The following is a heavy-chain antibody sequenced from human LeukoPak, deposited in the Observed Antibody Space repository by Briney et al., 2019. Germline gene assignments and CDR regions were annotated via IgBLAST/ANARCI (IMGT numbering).Heavy chain of an antibody. Sequence: ASVKVSCKASGYTFTSYGISWVRQAPGQGLEWMGWISAYNGNTNYAQKLQGRVTMTTDTSTSTAYMELRSLRSDDTAVYYCARALYSYGLYYYYYYYMDVWGKGTTVTVSS. D-gene: IGHD5-18*01. V-gene: IGHV1-18*01. CDR2: ISAYNGNT. J-gene: IGHJ6*03. CDR3: ARALYSYGLYYYYYYYMDV. CDR1: GYTFTSYG.